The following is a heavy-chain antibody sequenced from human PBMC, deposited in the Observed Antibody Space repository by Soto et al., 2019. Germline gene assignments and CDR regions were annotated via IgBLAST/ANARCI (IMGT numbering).Heavy chain of an antibody. D-gene: IGHD3-22*01. Sequence: PSETLSLTCTVSGGSISSGGYYWSWIRQHPGKGLEWIGYIYYSGSTYYNPSLKSRVTTSVDTSKNQFSLKLSSVTAADTAMYYCARDNYDLFDYWGQGTLVTVSS. J-gene: IGHJ4*02. CDR2: IYYSGST. V-gene: IGHV4-31*03. CDR3: ARDNYDLFDY. CDR1: GGSISSGGYY.